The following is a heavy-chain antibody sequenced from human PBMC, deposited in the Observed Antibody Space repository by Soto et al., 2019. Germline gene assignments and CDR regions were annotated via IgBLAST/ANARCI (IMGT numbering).Heavy chain of an antibody. CDR1: GYTLTELS. V-gene: IGHV1-24*01. J-gene: IGHJ5*02. CDR2: FDPEDGET. CDR3: ATITPTYYYDINWFDP. Sequence: ASVKVSCKVSGYTLTELSMHWVRQAPGKGLEWMGGFDPEDGETIYAQKFQGRVTMTEDTSTDTAYMELSSLRSEDTAVYYCATITPTYYYDINWFDPWGQGTLVTVSS. D-gene: IGHD3-22*01.